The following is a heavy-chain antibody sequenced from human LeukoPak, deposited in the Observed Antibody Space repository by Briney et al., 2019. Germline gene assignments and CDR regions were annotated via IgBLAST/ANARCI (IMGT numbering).Heavy chain of an antibody. J-gene: IGHJ3*02. Sequence: GESLQISCQGSGYSFTSYWIGWVRQMPGKGLEWMGIIYPGDSDTRYSPSFQGQVTISADKSISTAYLQWSSLKASDTAMYYCATHNYYDSTGAFDIWGQGTMVTVSS. CDR2: IYPGDSDT. D-gene: IGHD3-22*01. V-gene: IGHV5-51*01. CDR1: GYSFTSYW. CDR3: ATHNYYDSTGAFDI.